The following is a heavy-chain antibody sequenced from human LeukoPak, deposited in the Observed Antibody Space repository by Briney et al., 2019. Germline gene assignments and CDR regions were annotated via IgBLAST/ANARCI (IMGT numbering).Heavy chain of an antibody. CDR3: AKDLQKGPVESFDY. Sequence: GSLRLSCAASGFTFRSYAMSWVRQAPGKGLEWVSAISTSGRNTYYADSVKGRFTISRDNSKNTVYLQMNSLRAEDTAVYYCAKDLQKGPVESFDYWGQGTLVTVSS. CDR2: ISTSGRNT. V-gene: IGHV3-23*01. CDR1: GFTFRSYA. J-gene: IGHJ4*02. D-gene: IGHD2-15*01.